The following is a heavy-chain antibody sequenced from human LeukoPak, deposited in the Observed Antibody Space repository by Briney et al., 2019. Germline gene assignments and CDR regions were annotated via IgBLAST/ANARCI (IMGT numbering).Heavy chain of an antibody. V-gene: IGHV4-39*07. CDR3: ARNYGDYGEIDY. Sequence: SETLSLTCTVSGGSISSSSYYWGWIRQPPGKGLEWIGSIYYSGSTNYNPSLKSRITISVDKSQNQFSLKLSSVTAADTAVYYCARNYGDYGEIDYWGQGTLVTVSS. CDR2: IYYSGST. J-gene: IGHJ4*02. CDR1: GGSISSSSYY. D-gene: IGHD4-17*01.